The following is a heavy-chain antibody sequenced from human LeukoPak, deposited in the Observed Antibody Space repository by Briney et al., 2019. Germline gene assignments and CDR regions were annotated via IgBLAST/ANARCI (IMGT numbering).Heavy chain of an antibody. J-gene: IGHJ5*02. D-gene: IGHD3-10*01. CDR1: GGSFSGYY. Sequence: SETLSLTCAVYGGSFSGYYLSWIRQPPGKGLEWIGEINHSGSTNYNPSRQSRVTISVDTSKNQFSLKLSHVTAAAPAAYYCVGHDDSRYGSGSYLAWGQRPLVIVSS. CDR2: INHSGST. V-gene: IGHV4-34*01. CDR3: VGHDDSRYGSGSYLA.